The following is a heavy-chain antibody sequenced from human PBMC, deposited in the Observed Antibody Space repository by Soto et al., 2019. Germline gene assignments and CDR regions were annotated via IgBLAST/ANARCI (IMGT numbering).Heavy chain of an antibody. CDR3: ARDQGYSYGPKYYYYYMDV. CDR2: ISSTSSYI. Sequence: GESLKISCAASGFTFSSHSMNWVRQAPGKGLEWVSCISSTSSYIYYADSVKGRFTISRDNAKNSLYLQMNSLSAEDTAVYYCARDQGYSYGPKYYYYYMDVWGEGTTVTVSS. D-gene: IGHD5-18*01. V-gene: IGHV3-21*01. J-gene: IGHJ6*03. CDR1: GFTFSSHS.